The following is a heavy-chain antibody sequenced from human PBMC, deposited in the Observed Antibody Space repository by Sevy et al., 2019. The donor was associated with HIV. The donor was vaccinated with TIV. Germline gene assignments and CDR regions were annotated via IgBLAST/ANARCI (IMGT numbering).Heavy chain of an antibody. V-gene: IGHV3-21*01. CDR1: GFTFSSYN. Sequence: GGSLRLSCAASGFTFSSYNMNWVRQAPGKGLEWVSSITSSSTYIYYADSVQGRFTISRDNAKNSLFLQMNSLRAEDTAVYHCARYFGPGIAAAPDLWGRGTLVTVSS. CDR2: ITSSSTYI. CDR3: ARYFGPGIAAAPDL. D-gene: IGHD6-13*01. J-gene: IGHJ2*01.